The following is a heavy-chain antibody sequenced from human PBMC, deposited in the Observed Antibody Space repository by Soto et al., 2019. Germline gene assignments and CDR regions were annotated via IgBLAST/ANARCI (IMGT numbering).Heavy chain of an antibody. CDR3: AATMVRGVIIGFDP. CDR2: ISGSGGST. D-gene: IGHD3-10*01. Sequence: EVQLLESGGGLVQPGGSLRLSCAASGFTFSSYAMSWVRQAPGKGLEWVSAISGSGGSTYYADSVKGRFTISRDNSKNTLYLQMNSLRAENTAVYYCAATMVRGVIIGFDPWGQGTLVTVSS. CDR1: GFTFSSYA. V-gene: IGHV3-23*01. J-gene: IGHJ5*02.